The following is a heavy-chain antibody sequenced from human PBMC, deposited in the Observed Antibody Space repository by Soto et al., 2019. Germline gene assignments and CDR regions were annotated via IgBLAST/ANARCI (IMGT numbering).Heavy chain of an antibody. CDR1: GFSFRSYG. D-gene: IGHD1-26*01. CDR3: AKDLFSGGSYPNWFDP. J-gene: IGHJ5*02. CDR2: ISYDGSNK. V-gene: IGHV3-30*18. Sequence: QVNLVESGGGVVQPGKSLSLSCEASGFSFRSYGLHWVRQAPGKGLEWVGLISYDGSNKFYADSVRGRFTISRDNSNNTLYLQMTSLRVEDTAVYYCAKDLFSGGSYPNWFDPWGHGTLVTVSS.